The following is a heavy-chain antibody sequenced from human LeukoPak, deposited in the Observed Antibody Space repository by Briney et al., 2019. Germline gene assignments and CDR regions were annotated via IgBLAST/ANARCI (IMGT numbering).Heavy chain of an antibody. V-gene: IGHV1-24*01. CDR3: ATFGSGYFGAFDI. J-gene: IGHJ3*02. CDR2: FDPEDGET. Sequence: ASVKVSCKVSGYTLTELSMHWVRQAPGKGLEWMGGFDPEDGETIYAQKIQGRVTMTEDTSTDTAYMELSSLRSEDTAVYYCATFGSGYFGAFDIWGQGTMVTVSS. CDR1: GYTLTELS. D-gene: IGHD3-22*01.